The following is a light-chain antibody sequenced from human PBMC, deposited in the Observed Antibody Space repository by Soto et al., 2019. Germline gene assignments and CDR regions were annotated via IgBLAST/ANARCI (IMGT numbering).Light chain of an antibody. CDR1: SSNIGKNF. V-gene: IGLV1-51*01. J-gene: IGLJ1*01. Sequence: QSVLPQPPSVSAAPGQKVTVSCSGSSSNIGKNFVSWYQQFPGTAPKLLIYDNYKRPSGIPDRFSGSKSGTSATLDITGLQTADEDDYYCGTWDRSLSVYVFGIGTKVTVL. CDR2: DNY. CDR3: GTWDRSLSVYV.